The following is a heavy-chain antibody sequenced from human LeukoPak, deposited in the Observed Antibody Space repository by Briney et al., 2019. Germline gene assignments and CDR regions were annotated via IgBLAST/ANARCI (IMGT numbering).Heavy chain of an antibody. D-gene: IGHD3-22*01. J-gene: IGHJ4*02. V-gene: IGHV3-66*01. CDR3: ARDAQDYDSSGYYEY. CDR1: GFTVSSNY. Sequence: TGGSLRLSCAASGFTVSSNYMSWVRQAPGKGLERVSVIYSGGSTYYADSVKGRFTISRDNSKNTLYLQMNSLRAEDTAVYYCARDAQDYDSSGYYEYWGQGTLVTVSS. CDR2: IYSGGST.